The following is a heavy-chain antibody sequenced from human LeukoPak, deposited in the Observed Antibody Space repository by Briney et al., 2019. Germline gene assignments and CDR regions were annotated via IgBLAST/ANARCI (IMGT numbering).Heavy chain of an antibody. J-gene: IGHJ5*02. CDR3: ARGRVGWLVPPSMRVNWFDP. CDR2: IYYSGST. CDR1: GGSISSSSYY. D-gene: IGHD6-19*01. V-gene: IGHV4-39*07. Sequence: SETLSLTCTVSGGSISSSSYYWGWIRQPPGKGLEWIGYIYYSGSTNYNPSLKSRVTISVDTSKNQFSLKLSSVTAADTAVYYCARGRVGWLVPPSMRVNWFDPWGQGTLVTVSS.